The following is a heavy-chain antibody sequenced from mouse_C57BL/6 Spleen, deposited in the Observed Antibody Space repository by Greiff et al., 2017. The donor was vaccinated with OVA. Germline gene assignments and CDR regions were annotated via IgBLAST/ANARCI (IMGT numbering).Heavy chain of an antibody. Sequence: QVQLQQSGPELVKPGASVKISCKASGYAFSSSWMNWVKQRPGKGLEWIGRIYPGDGDTNYNGKFKGKATLTADKSSSTAYMQLSSLTSEDSAVYFCAREGKGYYYAMDDWGQGTSVTVSS. J-gene: IGHJ4*01. CDR3: AREGKGYYYAMDD. CDR1: GYAFSSSW. V-gene: IGHV1-82*01. CDR2: IYPGDGDT.